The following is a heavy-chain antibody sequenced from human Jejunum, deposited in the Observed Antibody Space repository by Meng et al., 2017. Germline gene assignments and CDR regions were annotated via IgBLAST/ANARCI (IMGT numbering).Heavy chain of an antibody. J-gene: IGHJ4*02. CDR1: GGSISNSNW. CDR3: ASDVDTAMAIDY. CDR2: IYRGGST. D-gene: IGHD5-18*01. V-gene: IGHV4-4*02. Sequence: QVQLQESGPGLVKPSGTLSLTCAVSGGSISNSNWWGWVRQPPGKGLEWIGEIYRGGSTNYNPSLKGRVTISVDKSKNQFSLKLSSVTAADAAVYYCASDVDTAMAIDYWGQGTLVTVSS.